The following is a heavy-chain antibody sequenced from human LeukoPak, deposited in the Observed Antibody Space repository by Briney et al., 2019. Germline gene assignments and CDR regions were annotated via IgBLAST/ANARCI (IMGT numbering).Heavy chain of an antibody. CDR3: ARDPVGANLDY. Sequence: ASVKVSCRASGYTFTGYYMHWVRQAPGQGLEWMGWINPNSGGTNYAQKFQGRVTMTRDTSISTAHMELSRLRSDDTAVYYWARDPVGANLDYWGQGTLVTVSS. CDR1: GYTFTGYY. CDR2: INPNSGGT. J-gene: IGHJ4*02. D-gene: IGHD1-26*01. V-gene: IGHV1-2*02.